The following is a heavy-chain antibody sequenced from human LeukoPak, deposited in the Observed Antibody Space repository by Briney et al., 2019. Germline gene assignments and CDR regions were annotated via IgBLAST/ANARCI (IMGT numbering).Heavy chain of an antibody. J-gene: IGHJ5*02. CDR2: INPSGGST. Sequence: ASVKVSCKASGYTFTSYYMHWVRQAPGQGLEWMGIINPSGGSTSYAQKFQGRVTMTRDTSTSTVYMELSSLRSEDTAVYYCASTSHCRSTSCYWFDPWGQGTLVTVSS. CDR1: GYTFTSYY. V-gene: IGHV1-46*01. CDR3: ASTSHCRSTSCYWFDP. D-gene: IGHD2-2*01.